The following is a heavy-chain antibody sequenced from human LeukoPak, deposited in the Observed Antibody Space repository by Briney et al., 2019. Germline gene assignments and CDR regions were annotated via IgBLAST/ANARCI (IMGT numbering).Heavy chain of an antibody. Sequence: PSETLSLTCAVFGGSMSTSNWWSWVRQPPGKGLEWIGEMYHNGSTNYNPSLKSRVTISVDKSKKQFSLKLSSVTAADTAVYYCARIPMIFGVVIDYWGQGTLVTVSS. V-gene: IGHV4-4*02. J-gene: IGHJ4*02. CDR2: MYHNGST. CDR1: GGSMSTSNW. CDR3: ARIPMIFGVVIDY. D-gene: IGHD3/OR15-3a*01.